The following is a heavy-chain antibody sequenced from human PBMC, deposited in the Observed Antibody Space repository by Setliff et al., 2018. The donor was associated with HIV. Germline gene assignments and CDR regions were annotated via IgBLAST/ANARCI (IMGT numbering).Heavy chain of an antibody. V-gene: IGHV4-39*02. Sequence: ASETLSLTCTVSGGSISRSSYYWVWIRQPPGKGLEWIGDVYYSGVTYYNASLKSRVTMSIDRSKNHFSLTMTSVTAADTAVYYCARRGRGAFPYYSIDYWGQGILVTVSS. J-gene: IGHJ4*02. CDR3: ARRGRGAFPYYSIDY. CDR1: GGSISRSSYY. CDR2: VYYSGVT. D-gene: IGHD2-15*01.